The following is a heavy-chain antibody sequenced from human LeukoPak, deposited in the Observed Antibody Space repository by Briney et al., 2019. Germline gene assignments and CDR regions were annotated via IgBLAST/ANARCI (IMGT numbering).Heavy chain of an antibody. CDR2: IYYSGST. J-gene: IGHJ3*02. D-gene: IGHD3-22*01. CDR1: GGSISSYY. Sequence: SETLSLTCTVSGGSISSYYWSWIRQPPGKGLERVGYIYYSGSTNYNPSLKSRVTISVDTSTNQFSLKLSSLTAADTAVYYCARHLPTYYYDSSGYYPVAFDIWGQGTMVTVSS. V-gene: IGHV4-59*08. CDR3: ARHLPTYYYDSSGYYPVAFDI.